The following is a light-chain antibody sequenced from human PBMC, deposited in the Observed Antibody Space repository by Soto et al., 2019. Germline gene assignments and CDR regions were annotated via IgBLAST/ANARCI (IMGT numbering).Light chain of an antibody. J-gene: IGLJ3*02. CDR3: CSYAGRATWV. CDR1: SSDVGSYNL. Sequence: QSAPTQPASVSGSPGQSITISCTGTSSDVGSYNLVSWYQQYPGKAPKLMIYEVTKRPSGVSNRFSASKSDNTASLTISGLQAEDEADYYCCSYAGRATWVFGGGTKLTVL. CDR2: EVT. V-gene: IGLV2-23*02.